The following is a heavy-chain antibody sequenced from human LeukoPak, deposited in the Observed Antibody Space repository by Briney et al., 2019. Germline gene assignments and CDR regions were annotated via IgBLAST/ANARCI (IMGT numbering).Heavy chain of an antibody. CDR3: ARDGRYCSSTSCYGYAFDI. CDR1: GYTFTSYG. CDR2: ISAYNGNT. V-gene: IGHV1-18*01. Sequence: WASVKVCCKASGYTFTSYGISWVRQAPGQGLEWMGWISAYNGNTNYAQKLQGRVTMTTDTSTSTAYMELRSLRSDDTAVYYCARDGRYCSSTSCYGYAFDIWGQGTMVTVSS. D-gene: IGHD2-2*01. J-gene: IGHJ3*02.